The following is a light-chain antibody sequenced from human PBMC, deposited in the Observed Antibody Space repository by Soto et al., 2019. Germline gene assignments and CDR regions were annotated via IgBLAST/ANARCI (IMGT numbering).Light chain of an antibody. CDR2: GAS. CDR3: QQYGSSPALT. V-gene: IGKV3-20*01. J-gene: IGKJ4*01. CDR1: QSIANND. Sequence: EIMLTQSPATLSLSPGERATPSCRASQSIANNDLAWYQQKPGQTPRLLIYGASSRATGISDRFSGSGSGTDFTLTISRLEPEDFAVYYCQQYGSSPALTFGGGTKVDIK.